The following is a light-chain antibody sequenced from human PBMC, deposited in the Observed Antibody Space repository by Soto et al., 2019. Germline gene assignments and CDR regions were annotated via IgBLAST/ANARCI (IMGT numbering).Light chain of an antibody. Sequence: QSVLTQPPSVSGAPGQRITLSCTGSSSNIGAGYDVHWYQQLPGTAPKLLIYGNNLRSSGVPDRFSGSRSGTSASLAISGLQSEDEADYYCATWDDRLNGYVFGSGTKVTVL. V-gene: IGLV1-40*01. CDR3: ATWDDRLNGYV. CDR2: GNN. CDR1: SSNIGAGYD. J-gene: IGLJ1*01.